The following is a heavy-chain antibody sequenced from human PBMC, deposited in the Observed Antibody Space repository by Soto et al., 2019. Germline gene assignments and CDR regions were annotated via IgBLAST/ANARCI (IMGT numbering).Heavy chain of an antibody. V-gene: IGHV5-10-1*01. J-gene: IGHJ4*02. Sequence: SPSFQGRVTISADKSISTAYLQWSSLKASDTAMYYCARREIGATTVVDYWGQGTLVTVSS. CDR3: ARREIGATTVVDY. D-gene: IGHD1-26*01.